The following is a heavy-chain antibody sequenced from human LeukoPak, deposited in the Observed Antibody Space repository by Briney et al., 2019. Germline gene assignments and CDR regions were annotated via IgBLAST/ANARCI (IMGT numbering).Heavy chain of an antibody. CDR1: GFTFSSHW. CDR2: MNQDGSER. V-gene: IGHV3-7*01. J-gene: IGHJ4*02. CDR3: ASGPGWTHDY. D-gene: IGHD6-19*01. Sequence: GGSLRLSCAASGFTFSSHWVNWVRQAPGKGLEWVANMNQDGSERNYVDSVKGRFTISRDNAKNSLYLQMNSLRAEDTAVYYCASGPGWTHDYWGQGTLVTVSS.